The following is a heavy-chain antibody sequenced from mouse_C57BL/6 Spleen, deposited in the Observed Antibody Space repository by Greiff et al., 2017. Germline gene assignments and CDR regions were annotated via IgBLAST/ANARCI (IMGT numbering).Heavy chain of an antibody. J-gene: IGHJ4*01. Sequence: VQFQQSGAELVKPGASVKLSCKASGYTFTSYWMHWVKQRPGRGLEWIGRIDPYSGGTKYNEKFKSKATLTVDKPSSTAYIQLSSLTSEDSAVYYCARSKGYSNSAMDYWGQGTSVTVSS. CDR3: ARSKGYSNSAMDY. D-gene: IGHD2-5*01. V-gene: IGHV1-72*01. CDR1: GYTFTSYW. CDR2: IDPYSGGT.